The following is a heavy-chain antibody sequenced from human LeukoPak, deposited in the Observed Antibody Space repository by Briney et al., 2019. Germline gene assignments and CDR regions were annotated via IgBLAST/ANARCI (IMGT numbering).Heavy chain of an antibody. CDR1: GFTFSNHW. CDR2: IKQDGSEK. Sequence: PGGSLRLSCAASGFTFSNHWMIWVRQAPGKGLEWVASIKQDGSEKQYVGSVRGRFTISRDNANNLLDLQMNSLTAEDTAVYYCAKDIHSSQSEYWGRGTLVPVSS. D-gene: IGHD2-2*02. J-gene: IGHJ4*02. V-gene: IGHV3-7*01. CDR3: AKDIHSSQSEY.